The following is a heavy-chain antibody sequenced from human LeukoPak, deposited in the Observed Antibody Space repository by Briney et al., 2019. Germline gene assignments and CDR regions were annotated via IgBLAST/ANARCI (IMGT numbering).Heavy chain of an antibody. Sequence: GGSLRLSCAASGFTFSSYGMHWVRQAPGKGLVWVAVISYDGSNKYYADSVKGRFTISRDNSKNTLYLQMNSLRAEDTAVYYCAKDGVGSSWNFDYWGQGTLVTVSS. D-gene: IGHD6-13*01. V-gene: IGHV3-30*18. CDR2: ISYDGSNK. J-gene: IGHJ4*02. CDR3: AKDGVGSSWNFDY. CDR1: GFTFSSYG.